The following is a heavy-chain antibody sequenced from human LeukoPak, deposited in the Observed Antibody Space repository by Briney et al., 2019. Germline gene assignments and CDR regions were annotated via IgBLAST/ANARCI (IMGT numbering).Heavy chain of an antibody. CDR1: GGSISSGGYS. J-gene: IGHJ5*02. V-gene: IGHV4-30-2*01. CDR2: IYHSGST. D-gene: IGHD5-24*01. CDR3: ARDHGYSGAPGSGWFDP. Sequence: PSQTLSLTCTVSGGSISSGGYSWSWIRQPPGKGLEWIGYIYHSGSTYYNPSLKSRVTISVDRSKNQFSLKLSSVTAADTAVYYCARDHGYSGAPGSGWFDPWGQGTLVTVSS.